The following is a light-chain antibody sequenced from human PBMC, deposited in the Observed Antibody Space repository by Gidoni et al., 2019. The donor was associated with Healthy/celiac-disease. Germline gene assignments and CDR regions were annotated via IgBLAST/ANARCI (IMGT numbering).Light chain of an antibody. CDR2: DAS. CDR1: QDLSNY. V-gene: IGKV1-33*01. CDR3: QQYDNLPIFT. Sequence: DIQMTQSPSSLSASVGDRVTITCQASQDLSNYLNWYQQKPGKAPKLLIYDASNLETGVPSRFSGSGSGTDFTFTISSLQPEDIATYYCQQYDNLPIFTFXPXTKVDIK. J-gene: IGKJ3*01.